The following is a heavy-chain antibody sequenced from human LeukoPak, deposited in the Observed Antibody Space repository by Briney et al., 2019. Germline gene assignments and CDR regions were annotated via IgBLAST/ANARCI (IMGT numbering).Heavy chain of an antibody. V-gene: IGHV4-59*11. D-gene: IGHD6-13*01. CDR2: MYYGGSP. CDR3: AGGYSSSW. CDR1: GGSMSGHF. Sequence: SETLSLTCSVSGGSMSGHFWSWSRQAPGKGLEWIGHMYYGGSPNYNPSPNSRVTISVETSKNQLSLKLSSVTAADTAVYYCAGGYSSSWWGQGTLVTVSS. J-gene: IGHJ4*02.